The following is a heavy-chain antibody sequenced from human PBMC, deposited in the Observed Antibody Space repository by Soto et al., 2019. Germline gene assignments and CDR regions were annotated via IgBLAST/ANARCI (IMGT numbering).Heavy chain of an antibody. CDR2: IIPIFGTA. CDR1: GGTFGSYA. CDR3: ARGGQLVTYYYYGMDV. Sequence: GASVKVSCKASGGTFGSYAISWVRQAPGQGLEWMGGIIPIFGTANYAQKFQGRVTITADESTSTAYMELSSLRSEDTAVYYCARGGQLVTYYYYGMDVWGQGTTVTVSS. D-gene: IGHD6-6*01. J-gene: IGHJ6*02. V-gene: IGHV1-69*13.